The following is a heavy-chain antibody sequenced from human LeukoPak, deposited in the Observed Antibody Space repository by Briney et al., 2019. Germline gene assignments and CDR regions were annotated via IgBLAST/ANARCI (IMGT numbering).Heavy chain of an antibody. V-gene: IGHV4-61*01. CDR3: ARTWTLAVASLYYFDY. J-gene: IGHJ4*02. Sequence: SETLSLTCAVSGYSISSGYYWSWIRQPPGKGLEWIGYIYYSGSTNYNPSLKSRVTISVDTSKNQFSLKLSSVTAADTAVYYCARTWTLAVASLYYFDYWGQGTLVTVSS. CDR2: IYYSGST. D-gene: IGHD6-19*01. CDR1: GYSISSGYY.